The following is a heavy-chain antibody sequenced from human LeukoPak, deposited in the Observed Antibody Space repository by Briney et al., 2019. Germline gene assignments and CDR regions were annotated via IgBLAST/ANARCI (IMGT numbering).Heavy chain of an antibody. J-gene: IGHJ4*02. CDR1: GFTFSSYA. D-gene: IGHD1-20*01. V-gene: IGHV3-23*01. CDR3: ATPLRYNWNPTRFDY. Sequence: PGGSLRLSCAASGFTFSSYAMSWVRQAPGKGLEWVSAISGSGGSTYYADSVKGRFTISRDNSKNTPYLQMNSLRAEDTAVYYCATPLRYNWNPTRFDYWGQGTLVTVSS. CDR2: ISGSGGST.